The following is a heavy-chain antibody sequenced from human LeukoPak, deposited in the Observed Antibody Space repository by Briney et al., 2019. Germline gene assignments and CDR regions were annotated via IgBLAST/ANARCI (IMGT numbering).Heavy chain of an antibody. CDR2: IIPIFGTA. J-gene: IGHJ3*02. CDR1: GGTFSSYA. Sequence: SVKVSCKASGGTFSSYAISWVRQAPGQGLEWMGRIIPIFGTANYAQKFQGRVTITTDESTSTAYMELSSLRSEDTALYYCARGHNTIFGVVGAFDIWGQGTMVTVSS. V-gene: IGHV1-69*05. CDR3: ARGHNTIFGVVGAFDI. D-gene: IGHD3-3*01.